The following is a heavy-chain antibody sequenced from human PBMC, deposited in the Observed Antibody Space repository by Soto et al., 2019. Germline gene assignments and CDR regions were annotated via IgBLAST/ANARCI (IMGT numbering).Heavy chain of an antibody. CDR2: ISYDGSNK. J-gene: IGHJ6*02. CDR1: GFTFSSYG. V-gene: IGHV3-30*18. CDR3: AKVVPFNTVTTFWMGVYYYYGMDA. Sequence: GGSLRLSCAASGFTFSSYGMHWVRQAPGKGLEWVAVISYDGSNKYYADSVKGRFTISRDNSKNTLYLQMNSLRAEDTAVYYCAKVVPFNTVTTFWMGVYYYYGMDAWGQGTTVTVSS. D-gene: IGHD4-17*01.